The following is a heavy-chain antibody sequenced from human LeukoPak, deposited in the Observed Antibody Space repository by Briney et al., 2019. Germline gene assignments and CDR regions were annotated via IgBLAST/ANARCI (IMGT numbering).Heavy chain of an antibody. CDR1: GFTFSSYW. J-gene: IGHJ3*02. CDR2: IYRGSST. V-gene: IGHV3-53*01. CDR3: AGSDAFDI. Sequence: PGGSLRLSCAASGFTFSSYWMHWVRQAPGKGLVWVSVIYRGSSTHYADSVKGRFTISRDNSKNTLYLQMNSLRAEDTAVYYCAGSDAFDIWGQGTMVTVSS.